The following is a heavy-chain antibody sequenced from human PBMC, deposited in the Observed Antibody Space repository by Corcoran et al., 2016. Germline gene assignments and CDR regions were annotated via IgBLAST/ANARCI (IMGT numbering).Heavy chain of an antibody. V-gene: IGHV3-49*03. CDR1: GFTFGDYA. CDR2: IRSKAYGGTT. Sequence: EVQLVESGGGLVQPGRSLRLSCTASGFTFGDYAMSWFRQAPGKGLEWVGFIRSKAYGGTTEYAASVKGRFTISRDDSKSIAYLQMNSLKTEDTAVYYCTRDLYYALPTPTYWGQGTLVTVSS. D-gene: IGHD3-10*01. J-gene: IGHJ4*02. CDR3: TRDLYYALPTPTY.